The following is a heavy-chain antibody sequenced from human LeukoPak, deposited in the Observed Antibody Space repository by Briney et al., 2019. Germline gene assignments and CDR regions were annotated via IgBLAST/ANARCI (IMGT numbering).Heavy chain of an antibody. CDR2: IFGDGETT. Sequence: GGSLRLSCTVSGFSVSTSGMSWVRQAQGKGLQTISAIFGDGETTYYADSVKGQFTISRDNSKNTLYLQMNSLRVEDTALYYCAQGFGSGWYPHWGQGSLVSVSS. CDR3: AQGFGSGWYPH. CDR1: GFSVSTSG. V-gene: IGHV3-23*01. J-gene: IGHJ4*02. D-gene: IGHD6-19*01.